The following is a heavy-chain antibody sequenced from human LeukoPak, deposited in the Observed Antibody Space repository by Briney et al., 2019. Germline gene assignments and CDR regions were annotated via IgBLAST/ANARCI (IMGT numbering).Heavy chain of an antibody. J-gene: IGHJ5*02. CDR1: GGSISSGGYY. Sequence: SETLSLTCTVSGGSISSGGYYWSWIRQPPGKGLEWIGYIYHSGSTYYNPSLKSRVTISVDTSKNQFSLKLSSVTAADTAVYYCGTTGPSIAVAGKRLGWFDPWGQGTLVTVSS. CDR3: GTTGPSIAVAGKRLGWFDP. D-gene: IGHD6-19*01. V-gene: IGHV4-30-2*01. CDR2: IYHSGST.